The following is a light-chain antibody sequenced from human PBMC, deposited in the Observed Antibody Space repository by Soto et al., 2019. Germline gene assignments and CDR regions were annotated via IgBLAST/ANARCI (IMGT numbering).Light chain of an antibody. V-gene: IGKV1-39*01. CDR1: QFISTY. J-gene: IGKJ1*01. CDR2: GES. CDR3: QQSSATPWT. Sequence: DIQMTQSPSSLSASVGDRVTITCRASQFISTYLNWYQQRPGKAPSLLIFGESSLQSGVPSRFSGSGTGTDFTLTISSLQPEDFATYFCQQSSATPWTFGQGTKVEIK.